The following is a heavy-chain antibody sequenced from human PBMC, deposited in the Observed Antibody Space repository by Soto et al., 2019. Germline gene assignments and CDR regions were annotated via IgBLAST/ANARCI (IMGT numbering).Heavy chain of an antibody. Sequence: PGGSLRLSCAASGFVFTTYGMHWVRQAPGKGLEWVSVIWYDGSNKYYADSVKGRFTISRDNSKNTMYLQMNSLRAEDTAVYYCASSGRGDFRAMVIFYHNGMEVWGHGSTVTVSS. J-gene: IGHJ6*02. V-gene: IGHV3-33*01. CDR1: GFVFTTYG. CDR3: ASSGRGDFRAMVIFYHNGMEV. CDR2: IWYDGSNK. D-gene: IGHD5-18*01.